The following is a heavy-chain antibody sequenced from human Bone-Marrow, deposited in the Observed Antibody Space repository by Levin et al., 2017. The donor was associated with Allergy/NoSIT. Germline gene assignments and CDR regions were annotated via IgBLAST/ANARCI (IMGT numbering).Heavy chain of an antibody. CDR2: IDPSDSYI. V-gene: IGHV5-10-1*01. Sequence: GASVKVSCKGSGYSFTSKWISWVRQMPGKGLEWMGRIDPSDSYINYSPSFQGHVTISVDKSISTAYLQWSSLKASDTAMYYCARKSFGEYFDYWGQGTLVTVSS. CDR3: ARKSFGEYFDY. D-gene: IGHD3-10*01. J-gene: IGHJ4*02. CDR1: GYSFTSKW.